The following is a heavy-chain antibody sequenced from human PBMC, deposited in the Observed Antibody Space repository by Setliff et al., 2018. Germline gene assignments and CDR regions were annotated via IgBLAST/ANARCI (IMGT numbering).Heavy chain of an antibody. Sequence: PGGSLRLSCATSGFTFSRYSMNWVRQAPGKGLECVSYISSSSSSIYYADSVKGRFTISRDNGKNSLFLQMSSLRVEDTAVYYCAGPLTYFYDTNGKDVWGKGTTVTVSS. CDR2: ISSSSSSI. D-gene: IGHD3-22*01. V-gene: IGHV3-48*01. CDR3: AGPLTYFYDTNGKDV. J-gene: IGHJ6*04. CDR1: GFTFSRYS.